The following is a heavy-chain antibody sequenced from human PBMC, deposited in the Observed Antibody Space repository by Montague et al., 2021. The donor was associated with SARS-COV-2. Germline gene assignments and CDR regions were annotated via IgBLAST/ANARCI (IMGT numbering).Heavy chain of an antibody. J-gene: IGHJ4*02. CDR1: GGPISGSSDY. CDR3: ARREYSYGWGD. Sequence: SETLFLTCTVTGGPISGSSDYWGWIRQSPGKGLEWIASVDYSGNTYYXXSLKSRLTIPVDTSKNQFSLKLNSVTAADTALYYCARREYSYGWGDWGQGTLVTVSS. D-gene: IGHD5-18*01. CDR2: VDYSGNT. V-gene: IGHV4-39*01.